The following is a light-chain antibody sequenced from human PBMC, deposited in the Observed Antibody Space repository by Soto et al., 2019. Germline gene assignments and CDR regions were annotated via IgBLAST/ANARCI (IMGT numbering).Light chain of an antibody. CDR2: EVN. V-gene: IGLV2-14*01. J-gene: IGLJ1*01. CDR1: SSDVGGYDY. CDR3: SSYSISTAYL. Sequence: QSALTQPASVSGSPGQSITISCTGTSSDVGGYDYVSWYQLHPGKAPKLMVFEVNNRPSGVSYRFSGPKSGNTASLTISGLQAEDEADYFCSSYSISTAYLFGTGTKLTVL.